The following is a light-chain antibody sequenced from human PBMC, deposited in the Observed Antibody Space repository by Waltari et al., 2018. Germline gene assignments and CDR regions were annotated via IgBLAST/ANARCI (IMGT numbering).Light chain of an antibody. Sequence: EVVMTQSPATLSVSPGERAALSCRASQSVSSNLAWYQQKPGPAPRPLINGASTRATDIPARFSGSGSGTEFTLTISSLQPEDFGVYYCQQYNNWPPTFTFGPGTKVDIK. CDR1: QSVSSN. V-gene: IGKV3-15*01. CDR2: GAS. CDR3: QQYNNWPPTFT. J-gene: IGKJ3*01.